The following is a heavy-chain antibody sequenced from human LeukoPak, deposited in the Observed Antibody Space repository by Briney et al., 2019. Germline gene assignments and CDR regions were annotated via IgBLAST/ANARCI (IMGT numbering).Heavy chain of an antibody. Sequence: GGSLRLSCAASGFTFGNAWMSWVRQAPGKGLEWVGRIKSKTDGGTTDYAAPVKGRFTISRDDSKNTLYLQMNSLKTEDTAVYYCTTVWFGELNPYYYYGMGVWGKGTTVTVSS. CDR1: GFTFGNAW. D-gene: IGHD3-10*01. V-gene: IGHV3-15*01. CDR2: IKSKTDGGTT. CDR3: TTVWFGELNPYYYYGMGV. J-gene: IGHJ6*04.